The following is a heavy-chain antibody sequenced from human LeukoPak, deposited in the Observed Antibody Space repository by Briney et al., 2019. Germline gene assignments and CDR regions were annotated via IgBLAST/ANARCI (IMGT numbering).Heavy chain of an antibody. CDR2: IYHSGST. V-gene: IGHV4-39*01. CDR1: GGSISSSIYY. CDR3: ARTDYDSSGYYHYFDY. D-gene: IGHD3-22*01. Sequence: PSETLSLTCTVSGGSISSSIYYWGWIRQPPGKGLEWIGSIYHSGSTYYNPSLQSRATISVDTSKNQFSLKESSVTAADTAVYYCARTDYDSSGYYHYFDYWGQGTLVTVSS. J-gene: IGHJ4*02.